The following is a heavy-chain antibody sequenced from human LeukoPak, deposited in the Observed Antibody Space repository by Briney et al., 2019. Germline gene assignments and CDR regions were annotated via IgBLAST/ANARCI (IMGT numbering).Heavy chain of an antibody. D-gene: IGHD2-21*02. Sequence: PGGSLRLSCAASGFTFSSYAMSWVRQAPGKGLEWLSYISSSGIPIYYADSVKGRFTISRDNAKNSLYLQMNSLRDEGTAVYYCARERYCGGDCYSFYYYGLDVWGQGTTVTVSS. CDR3: ARERYCGGDCYSFYYYGLDV. CDR2: ISSSGIPI. V-gene: IGHV3-48*02. CDR1: GFTFSSYA. J-gene: IGHJ6*02.